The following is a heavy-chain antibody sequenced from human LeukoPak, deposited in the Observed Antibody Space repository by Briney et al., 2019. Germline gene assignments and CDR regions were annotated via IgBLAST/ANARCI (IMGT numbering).Heavy chain of an antibody. CDR2: ISGTGDYM. V-gene: IGHV3-21*01. CDR1: GFTFSSHS. D-gene: IGHD3/OR15-3a*01. CDR3: GRRTDYPDY. J-gene: IGHJ4*02. Sequence: PGRSLRLSCAASGFTFSSHSMSWVRQAPGKGPEWVSSISGTGDYMYYADSVKGRFTISRDNARNLLFLQMNSLRAEDTAVYFCGRRTDYPDYWGQGTLVTVSS.